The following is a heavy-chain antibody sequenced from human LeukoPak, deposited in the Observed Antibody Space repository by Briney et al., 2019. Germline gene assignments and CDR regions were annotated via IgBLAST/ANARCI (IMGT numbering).Heavy chain of an antibody. Sequence: ASVKVSCKASGYTFTSYDINWVRQATGQGLEWMGWISAYNGNTNYAQKLQGRVTMTTDTSTSTAYMELRSLRSDDTAVYYCAGVVVTPDAFDIWGQGTMVTVSS. J-gene: IGHJ3*02. D-gene: IGHD3-22*01. V-gene: IGHV1-18*01. CDR1: GYTFTSYD. CDR3: AGVVVTPDAFDI. CDR2: ISAYNGNT.